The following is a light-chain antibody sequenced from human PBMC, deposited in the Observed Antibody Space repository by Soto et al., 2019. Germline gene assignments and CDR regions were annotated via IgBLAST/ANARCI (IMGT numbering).Light chain of an antibody. Sequence: EIVMDQSPATLSVSQGERVTLSCRASQSVSSYLAWYQQKPGQAPRLLIYDASNRATGIPARFSGSGSGTDFTLTISSLEPEDFAVYYCQQRSNWITFGQGTRLEI. J-gene: IGKJ5*01. V-gene: IGKV3-11*01. CDR2: DAS. CDR1: QSVSSY. CDR3: QQRSNWIT.